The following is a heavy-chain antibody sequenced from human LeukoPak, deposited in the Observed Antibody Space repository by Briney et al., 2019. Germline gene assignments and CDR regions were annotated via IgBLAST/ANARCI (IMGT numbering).Heavy chain of an antibody. CDR2: IYPGDPDT. Sequence: GESLKISCKGSGYSFTSYWIGWVRQMPGKGLEWMGIIYPGDPDTRYSPSFQGQVTISADKSISTAYLQWSSLKASDTAMYYCARTPRPLSRITMIVEGYYFDYWGQGTLVTVSS. J-gene: IGHJ4*02. D-gene: IGHD3-22*01. V-gene: IGHV5-51*01. CDR1: GYSFTSYW. CDR3: ARTPRPLSRITMIVEGYYFDY.